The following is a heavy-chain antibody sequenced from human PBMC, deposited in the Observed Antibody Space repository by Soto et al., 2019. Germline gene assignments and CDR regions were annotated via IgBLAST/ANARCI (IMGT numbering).Heavy chain of an antibody. CDR2: IIPIFGTA. J-gene: IGHJ5*01. D-gene: IGHD4-4*01. CDR1: ASTFSSHA. CDR3: ARDPSGNSDS. V-gene: IGHV1-69*06. Sequence: SVKLSCKNSASTFSSHAISWVRQAPGQGLEWMGGIIPIFGTANYPQKFQGRVTITADKSTSTAYMELSSLRSEDTAVYYCARDPSGNSDSWGQGTLVTVSS.